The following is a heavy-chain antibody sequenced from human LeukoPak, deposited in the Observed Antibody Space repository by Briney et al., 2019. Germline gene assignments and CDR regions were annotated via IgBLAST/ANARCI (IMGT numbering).Heavy chain of an antibody. J-gene: IGHJ6*02. D-gene: IGHD3-16*01. CDR3: ARVVTRLREGAYQYDLDV. CDR1: GYTFTNYI. Sequence: SVKVSCKASGYTFTNYIIHWVRQAPGQGLEWMGWINAGNGDTEYSQKFQGRVTSTRDTSASTAYLDLSSLRSEDTAIYYCARVVTRLREGAYQYDLDVWGPGTTVTVSS. V-gene: IGHV1-3*01. CDR2: INAGNGDT.